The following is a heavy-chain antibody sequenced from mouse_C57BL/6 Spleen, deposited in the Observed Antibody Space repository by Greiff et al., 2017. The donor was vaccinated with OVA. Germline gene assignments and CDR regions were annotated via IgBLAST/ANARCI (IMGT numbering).Heavy chain of an antibody. CDR3: ARLMTTVVATDY. Sequence: EVQLQESGPELVKPGASVKISCKASGYSFTGYYMNWVKQSPEKSLEWIGEINPSTGGTTYNQKFKAKATLTVDQTSSTAYRQLKSLTSEDSAVYYCARLMTTVVATDYWGQGTSLTVSS. J-gene: IGHJ2*02. CDR2: INPSTGGT. D-gene: IGHD1-1*01. V-gene: IGHV1-42*01. CDR1: GYSFTGYY.